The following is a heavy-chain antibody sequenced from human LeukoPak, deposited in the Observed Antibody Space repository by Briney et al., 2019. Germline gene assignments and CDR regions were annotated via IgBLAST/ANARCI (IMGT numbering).Heavy chain of an antibody. CDR2: IYYSGST. CDR3: ARVRMDYFDY. CDR1: GYSISSGYY. J-gene: IGHJ4*02. D-gene: IGHD2-8*01. Sequence: SETLSLTCAVSGYSISSGYYWGWIRQPPGKGLEWIGYIYYSGSTNYNPSLKSRVTISVDTSKNQFSLKLSSVTAADTAVYYCARVRMDYFDYWGQGTLVTVSS. V-gene: IGHV4-61*01.